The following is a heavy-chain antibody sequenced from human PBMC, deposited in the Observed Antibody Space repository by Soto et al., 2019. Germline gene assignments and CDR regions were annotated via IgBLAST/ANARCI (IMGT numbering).Heavy chain of an antibody. CDR1: GGSISSYY. Sequence: SETLSLTCTVSGGSISSYYWSWIRQPPGKGLEWIGYIYYSGSTNYNPSLKSRVTISVDTSKSQFSLKLSSVTAADTAVYYCARRAVTDDHFDYWGQGTLVTVSS. CDR2: IYYSGST. V-gene: IGHV4-59*08. D-gene: IGHD4-17*01. CDR3: ARRAVTDDHFDY. J-gene: IGHJ4*02.